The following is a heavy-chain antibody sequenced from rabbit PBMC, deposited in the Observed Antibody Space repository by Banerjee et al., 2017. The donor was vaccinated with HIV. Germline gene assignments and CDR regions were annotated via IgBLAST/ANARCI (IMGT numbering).Heavy chain of an antibody. V-gene: IGHV1S40*01. CDR3: ASYRYADYPGYGYSL. D-gene: IGHD7-1*01. CDR2: IYAGSSGST. J-gene: IGHJ4*01. Sequence: QSLEESGGDLVKPGASLTLTCTASGFSFSSSYYMCWVRQAPGKGLEWIACIYAGSSGSTYYASWAKGRFTISKTSSTTVTLQMTSLTAADTATYFCASYRYADYPGYGYSLWGPGTLVTVS. CDR1: GFSFSSSYY.